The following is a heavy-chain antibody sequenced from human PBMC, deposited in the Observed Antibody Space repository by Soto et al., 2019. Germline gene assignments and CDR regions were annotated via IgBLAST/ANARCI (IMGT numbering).Heavy chain of an antibody. D-gene: IGHD3-22*01. J-gene: IGHJ3*02. V-gene: IGHV4-59*08. CDR3: ARHWSVISAFDI. CDR2: ISSSGST. Sequence: QVQLQESGPGLVKPSETLSLTCTVSGGSITSYYWSWIRQPPGKGLEWIGYISSSGSTNYNPSLKSRVTISVDTSKNQFSLKLSSVTAADTAVYHCARHWSVISAFDIWGQGTMVTVSS. CDR1: GGSITSYY.